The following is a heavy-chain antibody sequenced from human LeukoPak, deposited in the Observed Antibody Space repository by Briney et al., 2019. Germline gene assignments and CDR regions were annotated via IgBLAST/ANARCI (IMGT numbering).Heavy chain of an antibody. D-gene: IGHD3-10*01. CDR2: IYRNGDA. CDR3: ARKDGDY. J-gene: IGHJ4*02. CDR1: ATSLSRFY. Sequence: SETLSLTCTVSATSLSRFYWTCFRQPVARRPEWIGLIYRNGDATLNHSLRSRVAMSVDLVKNQLFLKVASVTAADTAIYYCARKDGDYWGQGTLVTVSS. V-gene: IGHV4-4*07.